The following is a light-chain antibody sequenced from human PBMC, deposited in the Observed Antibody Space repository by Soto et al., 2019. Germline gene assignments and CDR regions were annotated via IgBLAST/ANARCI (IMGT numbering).Light chain of an antibody. CDR3: SSYTSSSPYV. J-gene: IGLJ1*01. V-gene: IGLV2-14*01. Sequence: QSVLTQPASVSGSPGQSITISCTGTSSDVGAYNYVSWYQQYPGKVPKLMICEVSNRPSGVSNRFSGSKSGNTASLTISGLQAEDEADYYCSSYTSSSPYVFGTGTKVTVL. CDR1: SSDVGAYNY. CDR2: EVS.